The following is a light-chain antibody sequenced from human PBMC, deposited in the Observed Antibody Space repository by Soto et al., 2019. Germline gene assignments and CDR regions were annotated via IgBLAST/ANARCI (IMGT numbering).Light chain of an antibody. CDR2: AAS. J-gene: IGKJ1*01. CDR1: QGIRDA. CDR3: LQHSSYPQT. V-gene: IGKV1-17*01. Sequence: DLQMTQSPSSLSASVGDRVTITCRASQGIRDALGWYQQKPGKAPKRVIYAASSLQSGVPSRFSSSSSANESTLTISRLQPEYFATYYCLQHSSYPQTFGQGTKVEIK.